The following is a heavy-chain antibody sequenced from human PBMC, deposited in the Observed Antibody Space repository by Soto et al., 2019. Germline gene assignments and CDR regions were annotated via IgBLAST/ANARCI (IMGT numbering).Heavy chain of an antibody. CDR3: AKGYSSGAADY. V-gene: IGHV1-69*02. CDR1: GGTFSSYT. CDR2: IIPILGIA. D-gene: IGHD6-19*01. Sequence: ASVKVSCKASGGTFSSYTISWVRQAPGQGLEWMGRIIPILGIANYAQKFQGRVTITADKSTSTAYMELSSLRSEDTAVYYCAKGYSSGAADYWGQGTLVTVSS. J-gene: IGHJ4*02.